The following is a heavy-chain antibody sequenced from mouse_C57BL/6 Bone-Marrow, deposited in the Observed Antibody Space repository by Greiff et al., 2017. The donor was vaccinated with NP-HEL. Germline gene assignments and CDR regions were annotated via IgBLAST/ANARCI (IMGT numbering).Heavy chain of an antibody. V-gene: IGHV1-7*01. D-gene: IGHD1-1*01. Sequence: VQLQQSGAELAKPGASVKLSCKASGYTFTRYWMHWVKQRPGQGLEWIGYINPSSGYTKYNQKFKDKATLTADKSSSTAYMQLSSLTYEDSAVYYCASDYYGSSGAYWGQGTLVTGSA. CDR1: GYTFTRYW. CDR2: INPSSGYT. CDR3: ASDYYGSSGAY. J-gene: IGHJ3*01.